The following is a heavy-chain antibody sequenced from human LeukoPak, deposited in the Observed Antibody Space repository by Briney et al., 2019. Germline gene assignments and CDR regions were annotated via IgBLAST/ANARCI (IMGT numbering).Heavy chain of an antibody. Sequence: GGSLRLSCAASGFTFNTFHMNWVRQAPGKGLEWVSSITSSGTYITYADSVQGRFTISRDNAKNSLYLQMNSLRVDGTALYYCARASGGWDLDYWGHGTLVTVSS. CDR3: ARASGGWDLDY. J-gene: IGHJ4*01. CDR2: ITSSGTYI. V-gene: IGHV3-21*06. CDR1: GFTFNTFH. D-gene: IGHD1-26*01.